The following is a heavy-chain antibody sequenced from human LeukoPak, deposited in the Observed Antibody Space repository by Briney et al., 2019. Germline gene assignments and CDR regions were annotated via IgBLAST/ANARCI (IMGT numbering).Heavy chain of an antibody. J-gene: IGHJ5*02. CDR1: GGSFSGYY. Sequence: SETLSLTCAVYGGSFSGYYWSWIRQPPGKGLEWIGEINHSGSTNYNPSLKSRVTISVDTSKNQFSLKLSSVTAADTAVYYCARERGGYCSGGSCYRTNGWFDPWGQGTLVTVSS. V-gene: IGHV4-34*01. D-gene: IGHD2-15*01. CDR3: ARERGGYCSGGSCYRTNGWFDP. CDR2: INHSGST.